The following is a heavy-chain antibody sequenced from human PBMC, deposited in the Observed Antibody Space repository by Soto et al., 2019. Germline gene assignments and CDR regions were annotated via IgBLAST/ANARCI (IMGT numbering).Heavy chain of an antibody. D-gene: IGHD6-13*01. CDR3: ARDIAAAGPPYNWFDP. V-gene: IGHV3-21*01. J-gene: IGHJ5*02. Sequence: PGGSLRLSCAASGFTFSSYSMNWVRQAPGKGLEWVSSISSSSSYIYYADSVKGRFTISRDNAKNSLYLQMNSLRAEDTAVYYCARDIAAAGPPYNWFDPWGQGTLVTVSS. CDR1: GFTFSSYS. CDR2: ISSSSSYI.